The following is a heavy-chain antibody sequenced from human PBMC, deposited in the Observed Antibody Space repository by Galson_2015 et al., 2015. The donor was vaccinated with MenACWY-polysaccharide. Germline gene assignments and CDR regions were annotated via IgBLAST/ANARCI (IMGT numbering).Heavy chain of an antibody. CDR2: IYPADSDT. CDR1: GYSFTSNW. Sequence: QSGAEVTRPGESLKISCKGSGYSFTSNWIGWVRQMPGKGLEWMGIIYPADSDTRYSPSFQGQVTISADKSISTAYLQWSSLKASDTAVYYCARLSATGTVTFDYWGQGTLVTVSS. D-gene: IGHD4-17*01. J-gene: IGHJ4*02. V-gene: IGHV5-51*03. CDR3: ARLSATGTVTFDY.